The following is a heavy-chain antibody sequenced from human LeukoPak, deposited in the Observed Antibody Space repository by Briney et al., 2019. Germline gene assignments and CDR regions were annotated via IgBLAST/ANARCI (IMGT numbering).Heavy chain of an antibody. CDR1: GITFSDFY. Sequence: GGSLRLSCAASGITFSDFYMTWIRQAPGKGLECLSYISPTGSDISYADSVKGRFTISRDNAKNSLYLQMNSLRDDDTAVYYCTRDPRLTDYWGQGTLVTVSS. J-gene: IGHJ4*02. CDR3: TRDPRLTDY. V-gene: IGHV3-11*04. CDR2: ISPTGSDI.